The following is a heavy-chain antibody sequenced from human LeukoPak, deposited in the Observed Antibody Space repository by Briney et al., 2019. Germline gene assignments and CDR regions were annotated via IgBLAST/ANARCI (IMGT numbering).Heavy chain of an antibody. CDR3: AKGGRWFGETKGAFDI. Sequence: GGSLRLSCAASRFTFSSYGMHWVRQAPGKGLEWVAVISYDGSNKYYADSVKGRFTISRDNSKNTLYLQMNSLRAEDTAVYYCAKGGRWFGETKGAFDIWGQGTMVTVSS. CDR2: ISYDGSNK. V-gene: IGHV3-30*18. CDR1: RFTFSSYG. J-gene: IGHJ3*02. D-gene: IGHD3-10*01.